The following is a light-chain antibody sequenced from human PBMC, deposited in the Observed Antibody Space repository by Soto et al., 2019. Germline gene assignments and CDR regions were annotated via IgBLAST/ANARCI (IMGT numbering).Light chain of an antibody. CDR2: GTS. V-gene: IGKV3-15*01. J-gene: IGKJ5*01. CDR3: QQYNNWPPIT. Sequence: EVVLTQSPGTLSLSRGERATLSCRASERIYSAYLGWYQQKPGQAPRLLIYGTSTRATGIPARFSGSGSGTEFTLTISSLQSEDFAVYYCQQYNNWPPITFGQGHDWRL. CDR1: ERIYSAY.